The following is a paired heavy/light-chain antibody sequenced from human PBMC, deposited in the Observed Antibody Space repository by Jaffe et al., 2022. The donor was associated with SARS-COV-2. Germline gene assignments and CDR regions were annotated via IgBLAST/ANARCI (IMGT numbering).Heavy chain of an antibody. Sequence: EVQLVESGGGLVQPGGSLRLSCVASGFTFSSVWMSWVRQAPGKGLEWVANIRQDGSEKWYLESVKGRFTISRDNAKNSVYLQMQSLRADDTAIYYCTKDAIARARFFDPWGQGTLVTVSS. V-gene: IGHV3-7*01. J-gene: IGHJ5*02. CDR3: TKDAIARARFFDP. CDR2: IRQDGSEK. D-gene: IGHD2-21*01. CDR1: GFTFSSVW.
Light chain of an antibody. CDR3: QQYNKWPPRYT. Sequence: ETVMTQSPATLSVSPGERATLSCRASQSVNSDLAWYHQKPGQAPRLLIYGASTRATGIPARFSGSGSGTDFTLTISSLQSEDFGVYFCQQYNKWPPRYTFGQGTKLEMK. V-gene: IGKV3-15*01. CDR2: GAS. CDR1: QSVNSD. J-gene: IGKJ2*01.